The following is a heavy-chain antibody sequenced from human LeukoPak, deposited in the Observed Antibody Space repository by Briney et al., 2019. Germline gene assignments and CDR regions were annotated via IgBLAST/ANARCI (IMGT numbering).Heavy chain of an antibody. V-gene: IGHV3-13*01. CDR3: ARGRSFNYNDNRAHYPY. Sequence: GESLRLSCAASGFTFSTYDFHWVRQVPGYGLEWVSGIGTLGDTYYLGSVKGRFTISRENAKNSLYLQMNSLRAGDTAVYYCARGRSFNYNDNRAHYPYWGQGTVVTVSS. CDR2: IGTLGDT. J-gene: IGHJ4*02. D-gene: IGHD3-22*01. CDR1: GFTFSTYD.